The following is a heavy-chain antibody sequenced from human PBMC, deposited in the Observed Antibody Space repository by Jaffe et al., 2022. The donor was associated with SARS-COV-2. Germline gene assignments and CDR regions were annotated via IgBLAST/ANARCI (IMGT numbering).Heavy chain of an antibody. CDR3: AREWGISHFDY. D-gene: IGHD6-13*01. CDR1: GYTFTTFS. Sequence: QVQLVQSGAEVKKPGASVKVSCKASGYTFTTFSIHWVRQAPGQRLEWLAWINAGNGNTKCSQNFQGRVTITSDTSATTAYMELSSLSSEDTAVYYCAREWGISHFDYWGQGSLVTVSS. V-gene: IGHV1-3*01. CDR2: INAGNGNT. J-gene: IGHJ4*02.